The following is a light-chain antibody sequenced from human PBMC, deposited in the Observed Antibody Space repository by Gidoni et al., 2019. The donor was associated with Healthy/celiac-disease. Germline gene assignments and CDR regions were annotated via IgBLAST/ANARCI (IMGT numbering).Light chain of an antibody. J-gene: IGKJ4*01. Sequence: EIVLTQSPGTLSLSPGERATLSCRASQSVSSSYLAWYQQKPGQAPRLLIYGASSRATGIPDRFSGSGSGTDFTLTISRLEPEDFAVYYCQQYGSSPTGPGDTFXGXTKVXIK. CDR3: QQYGSSPTGPGDT. CDR2: GAS. CDR1: QSVSSSY. V-gene: IGKV3-20*01.